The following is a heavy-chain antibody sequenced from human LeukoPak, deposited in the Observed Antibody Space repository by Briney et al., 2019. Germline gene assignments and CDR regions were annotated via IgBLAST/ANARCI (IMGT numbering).Heavy chain of an antibody. D-gene: IGHD2-2*01. CDR3: ARVGNCSSTSCYWTRRTNHYYMDV. Sequence: PSETLSLTCTVSGGSISSYYWSWIRQPAGKGLEWIGRIYTSGSTNYNPSLKSRVTMSVDTSKNQFSLKLSSVTAADTAAYYCARVGNCSSTSCYWTRRTNHYYMDVWGKGTTVTVSS. CDR2: IYTSGST. J-gene: IGHJ6*03. V-gene: IGHV4-4*07. CDR1: GGSISSYY.